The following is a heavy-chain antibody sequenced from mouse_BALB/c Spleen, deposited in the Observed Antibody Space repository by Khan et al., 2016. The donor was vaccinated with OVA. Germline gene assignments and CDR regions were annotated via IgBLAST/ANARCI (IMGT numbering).Heavy chain of an antibody. V-gene: IGHV1S137*01. Sequence: QVQLQQSGAELVRPGVSVKISCKGSGYTFTDYAMHWVKQSHAKSLEWSGVISTYYGDADYNQKFKGKATMTVDTSSSTAYLQLARLTSEDSAIYYCARGSGSSRFAYWGQGTPVTVSA. D-gene: IGHD1-3*01. CDR3: ARGSGSSRFAY. CDR2: ISTYYGDA. CDR1: GYTFTDYA. J-gene: IGHJ3*01.